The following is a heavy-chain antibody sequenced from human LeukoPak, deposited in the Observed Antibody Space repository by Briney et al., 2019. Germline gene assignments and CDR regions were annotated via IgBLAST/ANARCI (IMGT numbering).Heavy chain of an antibody. J-gene: IGHJ4*02. D-gene: IGHD4-11*01. Sequence: PGRSLRLSCAAAGFTFSHYGMHWVRQAPGKGLEWVAVIWSDGTNKYYAEPVKGRFTISRDDSGNTVYLQMNSLRPEDTGVYYCAKDAQRGFDYSNSLEYWGQGTPVTVST. CDR3: AKDAQRGFDYSNSLEY. CDR1: GFTFSHYG. V-gene: IGHV3-33*06. CDR2: IWSDGTNK.